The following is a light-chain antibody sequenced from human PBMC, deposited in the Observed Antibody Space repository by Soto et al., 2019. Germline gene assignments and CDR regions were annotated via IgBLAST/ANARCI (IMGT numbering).Light chain of an antibody. Sequence: EMVLTQSPGTLSLSPGERATLSCRASQSVNSNSLAWYQQKPGQAPRLLIYGASIRATGIPDRFSGSGSGTDFSLTISSLEPEDFAVYYCQQYNSSPPEFTFGPGTKVDIK. CDR1: QSVNSNS. CDR2: GAS. V-gene: IGKV3-20*01. J-gene: IGKJ3*01. CDR3: QQYNSSPPEFT.